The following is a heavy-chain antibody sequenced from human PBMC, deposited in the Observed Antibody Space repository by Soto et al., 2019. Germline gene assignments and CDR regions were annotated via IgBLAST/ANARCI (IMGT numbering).Heavy chain of an antibody. V-gene: IGHV3-23*01. CDR1: GFTFSSYA. Sequence: GSLRLSCAASGFTFSSYAMSWVRQAPGKGLEWVSAISGSGGSTYYADSVKGRFTISRDNSKNTLYLQMNSLRAEDTAVYYCAKGPQEHYDFWSDSYYFDYWGQGTLVTVSS. CDR3: AKGPQEHYDFWSDSYYFDY. D-gene: IGHD3-3*01. J-gene: IGHJ4*02. CDR2: ISGSGGST.